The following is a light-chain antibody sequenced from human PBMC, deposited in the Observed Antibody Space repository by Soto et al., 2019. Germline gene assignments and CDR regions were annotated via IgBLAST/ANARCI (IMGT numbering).Light chain of an antibody. CDR3: SSYTRNNTRI. Sequence: QSALTQPASVSASRGQSITSSCTGTSNDIGGYNYVSWYQQHPGKTPKIVIYGVSNRPSGVSSRFSGSKSGNTASLTISGLQAEDEADYYCSSYTRNNTRIFGGGTKLTVL. CDR2: GVS. CDR1: SNDIGGYNY. J-gene: IGLJ2*01. V-gene: IGLV2-14*01.